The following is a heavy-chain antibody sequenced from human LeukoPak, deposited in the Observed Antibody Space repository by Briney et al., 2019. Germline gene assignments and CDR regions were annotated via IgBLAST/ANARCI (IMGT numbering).Heavy chain of an antibody. Sequence: SETLSLTCAVYGGSFSGYYWSWIRQPPGKGLEWIGEINHSGSTNYNPSLKSRVTISVDTSKNQFSLKLSSVTAADTAVYYCARHQGNWKGFDPWGQGTLVTVSS. CDR2: INHSGST. V-gene: IGHV4-34*01. CDR1: GGSFSGYY. CDR3: ARHQGNWKGFDP. D-gene: IGHD1-1*01. J-gene: IGHJ5*02.